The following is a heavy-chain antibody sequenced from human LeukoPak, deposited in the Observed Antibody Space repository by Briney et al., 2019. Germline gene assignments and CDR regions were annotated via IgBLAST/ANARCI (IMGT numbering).Heavy chain of an antibody. D-gene: IGHD2-2*01. J-gene: IGHJ6*02. CDR2: ISGSGGTT. V-gene: IGHV3-23*01. CDR1: GFSFSSYA. CDR3: AKVAGYQPYYGMDV. Sequence: GGSLRLSCAASGFSFSSYAMSWVRQAPGKGLEWVSAISGSGGTTYYADSMKGRFTISRDNSKNTLYLQMNSLRAEDTAEYYCAKVAGYQPYYGMDVWGQETTVTVSS.